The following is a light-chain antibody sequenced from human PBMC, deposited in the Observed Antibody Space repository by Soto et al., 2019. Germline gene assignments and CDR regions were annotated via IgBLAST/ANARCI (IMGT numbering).Light chain of an antibody. CDR1: RDISRW. CDR2: AAS. V-gene: IGKV1-12*01. Sequence: DIQVTQSPSSVSASVGDRVTITCRATRDISRWLAWYQQKPGKAPKLVIYAASNLQSGVPSRFSGSGSVTDFPLTLNSLQPEDCATYYCQQSNSFPYTFGQGTKLEI. J-gene: IGKJ2*01. CDR3: QQSNSFPYT.